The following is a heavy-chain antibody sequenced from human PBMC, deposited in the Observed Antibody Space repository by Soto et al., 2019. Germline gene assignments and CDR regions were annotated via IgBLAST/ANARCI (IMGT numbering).Heavy chain of an antibody. CDR2: IDYRGTI. CDR3: SRRAPEGFDP. V-gene: IGHV4-39*02. CDR1: GVSIATSSYF. J-gene: IGHJ5*02. Sequence: SETLSLTXTVSGVSIATSSYFWAWIRRPPGKGLEWIGSIDYRGTIYNNPSLKSRVTISVDTSKNHFSLKLDSVTADDTALYYCSRRAPEGFDPWGQGTLVTVSS.